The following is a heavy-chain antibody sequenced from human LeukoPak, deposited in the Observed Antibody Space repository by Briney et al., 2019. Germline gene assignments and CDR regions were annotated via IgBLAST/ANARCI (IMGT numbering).Heavy chain of an antibody. D-gene: IGHD3/OR15-3a*01. J-gene: IGHJ4*02. V-gene: IGHV4-31*02. CDR3: ARDNFPLGLDY. Sequence: LRLSCAASGFTFSSYGMHWVRQHPGKGLEWIGYIYYSGSTYYNPSLKSRVTISVDTSKNQFSLKLSSVTAADTAVYYCARDNFPLGLDYWGQGTLVTVSS. CDR1: GFTFSSYG. CDR2: IYYSGST.